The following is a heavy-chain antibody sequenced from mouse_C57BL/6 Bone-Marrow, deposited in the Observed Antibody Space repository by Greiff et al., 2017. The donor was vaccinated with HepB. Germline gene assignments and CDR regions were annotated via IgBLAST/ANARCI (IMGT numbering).Heavy chain of an antibody. CDR1: GFTFSDFY. CDR2: SRNKANDYTT. V-gene: IGHV7-1*01. D-gene: IGHD2-5*01. CDR3: ARASSNYGYFDY. J-gene: IGHJ2*01. Sequence: EVHLVESGGGLVQSGRSLRLSCATSGFTFSDFYMEWVRQAPGKGLEWIAASRNKANDYTTEYSASVKGRFIVSRDTSQSILYLQMNALRAEDTAIYYCARASSNYGYFDYWGQGTTLTVSS.